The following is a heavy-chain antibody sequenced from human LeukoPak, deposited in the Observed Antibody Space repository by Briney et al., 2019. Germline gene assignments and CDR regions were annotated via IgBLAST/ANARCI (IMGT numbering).Heavy chain of an antibody. V-gene: IGHV1-2*02. J-gene: IGHJ4*02. Sequence: TSVKVSRKASGYTFTGYYMHWVRQAPGQGREWMGWINHNSGGTNYAQKLQGRVTMTRDTSISTSYMELSRLRSDDTVVYYCARIGYYYDSSGYYYDPDFDYWGQGTLVTVSS. D-gene: IGHD3-22*01. CDR3: ARIGYYYDSSGYYYDPDFDY. CDR2: INHNSGGT. CDR1: GYTFTGYY.